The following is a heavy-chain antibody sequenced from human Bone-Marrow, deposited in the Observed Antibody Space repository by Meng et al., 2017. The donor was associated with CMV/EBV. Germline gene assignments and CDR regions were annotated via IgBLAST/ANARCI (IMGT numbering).Heavy chain of an antibody. CDR1: GFTFSSYS. V-gene: IGHV3-21*01. CDR3: ARDNYDFWSGYFPYYYYGMDV. CDR2: ISSSSSYI. J-gene: IGHJ6*02. D-gene: IGHD3-3*01. Sequence: GGSLRLSCAASGFTFSSYSMNWVRQAPGKGLEWVSSISSSSSYIYYADSVKGRFTISRDNAKNSLYLQMNSLRAEDTAVYYCARDNYDFWSGYFPYYYYGMDVWGQGTTITASS.